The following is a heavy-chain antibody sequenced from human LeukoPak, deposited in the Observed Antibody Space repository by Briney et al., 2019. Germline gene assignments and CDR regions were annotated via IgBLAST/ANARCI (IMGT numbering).Heavy chain of an antibody. J-gene: IGHJ4*02. Sequence: SETLSLTCTVSGGSVSSKTYYWGWIRQTPGKGLEWIGNVYYSGSTYKNPSLQSRFTIFIDTSKNQFSLILSSVTAADTAIYYCARADTTGYPNFDFWGQGTLVTVSS. V-gene: IGHV4-39*01. CDR3: ARADTTGYPNFDF. D-gene: IGHD3-22*01. CDR2: VYYSGST. CDR1: GGSVSSKTYY.